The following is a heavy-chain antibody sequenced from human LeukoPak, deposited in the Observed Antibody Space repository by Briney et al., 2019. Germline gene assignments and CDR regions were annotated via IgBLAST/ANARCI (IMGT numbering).Heavy chain of an antibody. CDR1: GFSITNYY. V-gene: IGHV4-59*01. D-gene: IGHD6-19*01. J-gene: IGHJ3*02. Sequence: SETLSLTCTVSGFSITNYYWTWIRQPPGKGLEWIGYIYYSGSTNYNPSLKSRVTISVDTSKNQFSLKLSSVTAADTAVYYCASYSSGWFDAFDIWGQGTMVTVSS. CDR3: ASYSSGWFDAFDI. CDR2: IYYSGST.